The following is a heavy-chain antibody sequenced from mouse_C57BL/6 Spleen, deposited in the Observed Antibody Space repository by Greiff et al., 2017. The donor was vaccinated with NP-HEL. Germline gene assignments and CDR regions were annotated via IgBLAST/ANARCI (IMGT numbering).Heavy chain of an antibody. CDR3: ARSGLSYDWYFDV. V-gene: IGHV1-82*01. Sequence: QVQLQQSGPELVKPGASVKISCKASGYAFSSSWMNWVKQRPGKGLEWIGRIYPGDGDTNYNGKFKGKATLTADKSSSTAYMQLSSLTSEDSAVYFCARSGLSYDWYFDVWGTGTTVTVSS. D-gene: IGHD1-1*01. CDR1: GYAFSSSW. CDR2: IYPGDGDT. J-gene: IGHJ1*03.